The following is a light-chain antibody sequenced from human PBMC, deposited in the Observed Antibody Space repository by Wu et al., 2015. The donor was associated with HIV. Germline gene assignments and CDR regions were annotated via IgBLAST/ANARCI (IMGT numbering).Light chain of an antibody. V-gene: IGKV1-5*03. J-gene: IGKJ3*01. CDR3: QQYNTFVT. CDR2: KAS. Sequence: DIQMTQSPSTLSASVGDRVTITCRASQSISSWLAWYQQKPGKAPKLLIYKASSLERGVPSRFSGSGSGTEFTLTISSLQPDDFATYYCQQYNTFVTFGPGTKVDTK. CDR1: QSISSW.